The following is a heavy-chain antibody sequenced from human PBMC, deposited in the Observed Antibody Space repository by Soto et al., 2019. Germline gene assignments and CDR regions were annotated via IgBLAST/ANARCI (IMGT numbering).Heavy chain of an antibody. Sequence: GGSLRLSCAASGFTVSSNYMSWVRQAPGKGPEWVSVIYSGGSTYYADSVKGRFTISRDNSKNTLYLQMNSLRAEDTAVYYCARAFPGYSSSSGVSGMDVWGQGTTVTVSS. CDR2: IYSGGST. D-gene: IGHD6-6*01. J-gene: IGHJ6*02. CDR1: GFTVSSNY. V-gene: IGHV3-53*01. CDR3: ARAFPGYSSSSGVSGMDV.